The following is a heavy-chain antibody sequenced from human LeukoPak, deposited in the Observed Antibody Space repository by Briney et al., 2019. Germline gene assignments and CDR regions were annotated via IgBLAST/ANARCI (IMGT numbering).Heavy chain of an antibody. V-gene: IGHV3-33*01. CDR2: KWYDGSNE. CDR1: GFTFRTYG. CDR3: ARERGISSYHYYGMDV. D-gene: IGHD2-2*01. J-gene: IGHJ6*02. Sequence: GGSLRLSYAASGFTFRTYGMHWVRQAPGKGLEWVAVKWYDGSNEYYADSVKGRFTISRDNSENTLYLQMSSLRAEDTALYYCARERGISSYHYYGMDVWGQGTTVTVSS.